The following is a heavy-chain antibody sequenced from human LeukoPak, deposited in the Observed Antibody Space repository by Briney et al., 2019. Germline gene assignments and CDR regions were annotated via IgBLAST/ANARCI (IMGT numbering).Heavy chain of an antibody. V-gene: IGHV1-2*02. CDR1: RYTFSDYY. D-gene: IGHD6-6*01. CDR2: INPNSGGI. Sequence: GASVKVSCKASRYTFSDYYMHWVRQAPGQALEWMGWINPNSGGINYAQRFQGSVTMTRDTSISTAYMELSRLTSDDTAIYYCARDLGYSSSSGDFDYWGQGTLVTVSS. CDR3: ARDLGYSSSSGDFDY. J-gene: IGHJ4*02.